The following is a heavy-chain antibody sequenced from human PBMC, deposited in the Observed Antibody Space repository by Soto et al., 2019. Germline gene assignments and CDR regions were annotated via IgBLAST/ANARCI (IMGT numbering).Heavy chain of an antibody. CDR1: GYTFTSYA. CDR2: INAGNGNT. V-gene: IGHV1-3*01. J-gene: IGHJ6*02. CDR3: ARVAVAGTYYYVLDF. D-gene: IGHD6-19*01. Sequence: ASVKVSCKASGYTFTSYAMHWVRQAPGQRLEWMGWINAGNGNTKYSQKFQGRVTITRDTSASTAYMELSSLRSEDTAVYYCARVAVAGTYYYVLDFSGQGSSVIGSS.